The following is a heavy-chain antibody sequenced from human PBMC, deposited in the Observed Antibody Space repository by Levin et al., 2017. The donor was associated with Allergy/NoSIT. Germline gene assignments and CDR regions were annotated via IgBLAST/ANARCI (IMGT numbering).Heavy chain of an antibody. CDR3: TRLDY. J-gene: IGHJ4*02. Sequence: LGGSLRLSCAASGFSFSTYVFHWVRQAPGKGLEWVAVMSDDGTTKFYADSVKGRFAITRDNSKNTVYLHMKSLRTDDSAVYYCTRLDYWGRGTLVAVSS. CDR1: GFSFSTYV. CDR2: MSDDGTTK. V-gene: IGHV3-30*09. D-gene: IGHD6-25*01.